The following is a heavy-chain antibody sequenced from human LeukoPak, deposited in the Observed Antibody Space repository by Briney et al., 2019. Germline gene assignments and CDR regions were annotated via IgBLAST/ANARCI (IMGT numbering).Heavy chain of an antibody. CDR1: GGTFSSYT. D-gene: IGHD2-2*01. V-gene: IGHV1-69*13. CDR2: IIPIFGTT. J-gene: IGHJ3*02. CDR3: ARDLVPAASGDAFDI. Sequence: SVKVSCKASGGTFSSYTISWVRQAPGQGLEWMGGIIPIFGTTNYAQKFQGRVALTADESTSTAYMELSSLRSEDTAVYYCARDLVPAASGDAFDIWGQGTMVTVSS.